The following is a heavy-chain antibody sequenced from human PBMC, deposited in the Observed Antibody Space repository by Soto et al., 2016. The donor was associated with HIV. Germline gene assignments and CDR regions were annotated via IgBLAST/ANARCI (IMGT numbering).Heavy chain of an antibody. CDR2: ISAYNANT. J-gene: IGHJ4*02. CDR1: GGTFSSHA. Sequence: QVQLVQSGAEVKKPGSSVKVSCKASGGTFSSHAISWVRRAPGQAFQWMGWISAYNANTHYAQNFQGRVTMTADTSTTTAYLELRSLTSDDTAIYYCARQNYGGIDFWGQGTLVTVSS. CDR3: ARQNYGGIDF. V-gene: IGHV1-18*01. D-gene: IGHD4-17*01.